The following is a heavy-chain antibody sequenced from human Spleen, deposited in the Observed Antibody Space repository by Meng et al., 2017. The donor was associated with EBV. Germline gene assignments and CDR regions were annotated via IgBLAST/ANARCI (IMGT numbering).Heavy chain of an antibody. D-gene: IGHD6-13*01. CDR1: GGSTSSSKG. J-gene: IGHJ4*02. CDR3: ATGISPAVPFDY. CDR2: INHSGST. Sequence: VELQGPGPVLVKPPGTPSLTCAVSGGSTSSSKGWTWVRQPPGKGLEWIGDINHSGSTNYNPSLKSRVTISADKSKNQVSLKLNSVTASDTAVYYCATGISPAVPFDYWGQGTLVTVSS. V-gene: IGHV4-4*03.